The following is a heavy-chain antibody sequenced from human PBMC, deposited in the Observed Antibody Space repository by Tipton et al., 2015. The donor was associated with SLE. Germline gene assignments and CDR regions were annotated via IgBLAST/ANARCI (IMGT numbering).Heavy chain of an antibody. CDR3: AASRAKTLGNWFDP. D-gene: IGHD7-27*01. J-gene: IGHJ5*02. V-gene: IGHV4-39*01. CDR2: IYYTGNT. Sequence: LRLSCSVSFGSISGSTDYWGWIRQPPGKGLEWIGNIYYTGNTFYNPSLNSRVVISLATDQFSLEVRSVTAADTAVYFCAASRAKTLGNWFDPWGQGTLVTVSS. CDR1: FGSISGSTDY.